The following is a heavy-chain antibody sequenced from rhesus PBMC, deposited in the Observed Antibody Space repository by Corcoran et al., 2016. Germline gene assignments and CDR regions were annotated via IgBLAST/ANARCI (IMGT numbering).Heavy chain of an antibody. Sequence: HGQLQESGPGLVKPSETLSLTCVVSVDSISSDYWGWVRQSPGKGLEWMGYIYGVSGSTHYTPPLKSGFTSATNTSKNHFSMKLSSVTAADTAIYYGAKSGSGTGCGYFEFWGQGALVTVSS. CDR2: IYGVSGST. D-gene: IGHD2-21*01. V-gene: IGHV4S7*01. CDR3: AKSGSGTGCGYFEF. J-gene: IGHJ1*01. CDR1: VDSISSDY.